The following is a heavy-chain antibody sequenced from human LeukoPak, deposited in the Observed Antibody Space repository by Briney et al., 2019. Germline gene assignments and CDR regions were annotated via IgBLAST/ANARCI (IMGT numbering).Heavy chain of an antibody. CDR1: GFTFSSYG. CDR3: NPLEDTAMVTIIDY. D-gene: IGHD5-18*01. Sequence: GGSLRLSCAASGFTFSSYGMSWVRQAPGKGLEWVSAISGSGGSTYYADSVKGRFTISRDNSKNTLYLQMNSLRAEDTAVYYCNPLEDTAMVTIIDYWGQGTLVTVSS. V-gene: IGHV3-23*01. J-gene: IGHJ4*02. CDR2: ISGSGGST.